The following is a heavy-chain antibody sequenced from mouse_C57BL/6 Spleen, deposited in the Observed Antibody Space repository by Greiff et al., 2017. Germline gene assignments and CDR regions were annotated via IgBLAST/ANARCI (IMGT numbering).Heavy chain of an antibody. J-gene: IGHJ2*01. CDR2: IRNKANGYTT. CDR1: GFTFTDYY. Sequence: EVMLVESGGGLVQPGGSLSLSCAASGFTFTDYYMSWVRQPPGKALEWLGFIRNKANGYTTEYSASVKGRFTISRDNSQSILYLQMNALRAEDSATYYCARYGSSLFDYWGQGTTLTVSS. CDR3: ARYGSSLFDY. V-gene: IGHV7-3*01. D-gene: IGHD1-1*01.